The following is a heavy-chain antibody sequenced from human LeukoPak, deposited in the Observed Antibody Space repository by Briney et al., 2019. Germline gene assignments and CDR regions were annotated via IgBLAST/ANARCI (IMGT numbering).Heavy chain of an antibody. CDR3: ARENVDTAMAHYYYYYYMDV. D-gene: IGHD5-18*01. Sequence: SETLSLTCAVYGGSFSGYYWNWIRQSPGKGLEWVGYIAHSGTTSYKSSLKSRVTISVDTSKNQFSLKLSSVTAADTAVYYCARENVDTAMAHYYYYYYMDVWGKGTTVTVSS. CDR1: GGSFSGYY. V-gene: IGHV4-59*08. CDR2: IAHSGTT. J-gene: IGHJ6*03.